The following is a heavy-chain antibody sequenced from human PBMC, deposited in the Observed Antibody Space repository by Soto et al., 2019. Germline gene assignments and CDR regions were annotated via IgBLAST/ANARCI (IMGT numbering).Heavy chain of an antibody. D-gene: IGHD2-2*02. CDR3: AREYTAWPIAYGLDV. Sequence: VGSLRLSCVCSVFTFSTYSINCVRHSPGKGLEWVSSISSRSDIYYADSVKGRFTISRDNAKNSVSLQMNSLRAEDTAVYYCAREYTAWPIAYGLDVGGHGNTVTVSS. CDR1: VFTFSTYS. V-gene: IGHV3-21*01. J-gene: IGHJ6*02. CDR2: ISSRSDI.